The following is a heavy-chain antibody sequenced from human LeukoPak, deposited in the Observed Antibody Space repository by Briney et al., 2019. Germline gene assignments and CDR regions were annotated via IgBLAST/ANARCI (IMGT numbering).Heavy chain of an antibody. J-gene: IGHJ6*02. CDR2: IIPIFGIA. CDR3: ASRYCSSTSCYKGSYYYYGMDV. V-gene: IGHV1-69*04. CDR1: GGTFSSYA. D-gene: IGHD2-2*02. Sequence: GASVKVSCKASGGTFSSYAISWARQAPGQGLEWMGRIIPIFGIANYAQKFQGRVTITADKSTSTAYMELSSLRSEDTTVYYCASRYCSSTSCYKGSYYYYGMDVWGQGTTVTVSS.